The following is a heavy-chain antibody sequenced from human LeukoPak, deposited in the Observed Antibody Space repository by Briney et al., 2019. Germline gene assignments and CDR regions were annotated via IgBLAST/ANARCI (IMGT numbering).Heavy chain of an antibody. CDR1: GYTFANYG. D-gene: IGHD6-13*01. V-gene: IGHV1-18*01. CDR2: ISTYNANT. J-gene: IGHJ5*02. CDR3: ARKTIAGEYNWFDP. Sequence: ASVKVSCKASGYTFANYGISWVRQAPGQGLEWMGWISTYNANTNYAQKLQGRVTMTTDTSTSTAYMELRSLRSDDTAVYYCARKTIAGEYNWFDPWGQGTLVTVSS.